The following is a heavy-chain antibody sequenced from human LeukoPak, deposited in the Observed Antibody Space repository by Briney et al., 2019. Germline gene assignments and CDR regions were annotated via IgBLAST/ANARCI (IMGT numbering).Heavy chain of an antibody. J-gene: IGHJ4*02. V-gene: IGHV1-18*01. CDR1: GYTFTSYG. CDR3: ARQVHTTMALPGY. CDR2: ISAYNGNT. D-gene: IGHD3-10*01. Sequence: ASVKVSCKASGYTFTSYGISCVRQAPGQGLGWMGWISAYNGNTNYAQKLQGRVTMTTDTSTSTAYMELRSLRSDDTAMFYCARQVHTTMALPGYWGQGTLVTVSS.